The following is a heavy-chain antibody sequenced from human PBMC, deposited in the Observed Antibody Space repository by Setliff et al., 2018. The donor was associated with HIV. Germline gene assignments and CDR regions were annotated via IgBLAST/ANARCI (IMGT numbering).Heavy chain of an antibody. D-gene: IGHD2-21*02. V-gene: IGHV3-43D*04. CDR1: GFTFRRFS. CDR3: AKELDCGGDCFAYFDY. CDR2: IQGDGSRT. Sequence: SLRLSCAASGFTFRRFSMHWVRQAPGKALEWVSLIQGDGSRTYYADSVKGRFTISRDNRKNSLYLQMNSLTDEDTAWYYCAKELDCGGDCFAYFDYWGQGTLVTVSS. J-gene: IGHJ4*02.